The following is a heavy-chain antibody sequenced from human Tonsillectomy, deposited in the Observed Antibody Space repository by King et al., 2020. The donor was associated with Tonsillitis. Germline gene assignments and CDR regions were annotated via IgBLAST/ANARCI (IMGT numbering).Heavy chain of an antibody. CDR1: GGTFSSYA. CDR2: IIPIVGKT. CDR3: TRTSSIIAPAAAGF. Sequence: QLVQSGAEVRKPGSSVKVSCKTSGGTFSSYAFTWVRQAPGQGLEWMGRIIPIVGKTNYAQKFQGRVTITADKSTSTTYMELSRLRSEDTAVYYCTRTSSIIAPAAAGFWGQGTLVTVSS. D-gene: IGHD2-2*01. J-gene: IGHJ4*02. V-gene: IGHV1-69*04.